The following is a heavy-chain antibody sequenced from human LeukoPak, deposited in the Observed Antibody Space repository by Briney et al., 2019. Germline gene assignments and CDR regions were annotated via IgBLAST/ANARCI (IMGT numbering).Heavy chain of an antibody. CDR3: ARESLFNANFDAFDL. J-gene: IGHJ3*01. CDR1: GFTFSRYA. V-gene: IGHV3-21*01. CDR2: ISGSTSYI. D-gene: IGHD4/OR15-4a*01. Sequence: GGSLRLSCAASGFTFSRYAMNWVRQAPGKGLEWVSSISGSTSYIYYADPVKGRFTISRDNAKNSLFLQMNSLRAEDTAIYYFARESLFNANFDAFDLWDQGTMVTVSS.